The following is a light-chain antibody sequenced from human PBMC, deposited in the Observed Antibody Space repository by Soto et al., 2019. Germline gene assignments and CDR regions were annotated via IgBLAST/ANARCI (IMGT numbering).Light chain of an antibody. Sequence: DIVMTQSPLSLPVIPGEPASISCRSSQSLLQSNGYNYVDWYLQKPGQSPQLLIYLGSYRASGVSDRFSGSGSGTDFTLKISRGEADEVGVYYCMQALRTPYTFGQGTKLEIK. CDR3: MQALRTPYT. V-gene: IGKV2-28*01. J-gene: IGKJ2*01. CDR1: QSLLQSNGYNY. CDR2: LGS.